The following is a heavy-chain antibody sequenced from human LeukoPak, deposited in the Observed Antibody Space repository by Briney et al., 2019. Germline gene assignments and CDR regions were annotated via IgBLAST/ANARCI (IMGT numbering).Heavy chain of an antibody. J-gene: IGHJ4*02. Sequence: GASVKVSRKASGYTFTDYYMHWVQQAPGKGLEWMGRVDPEDGETIYAEKFQGRVTITADTSTDTAYMELSSLRSEDTAVYYCACGSSNPGKYFDYWGQGTLVTVSS. CDR2: VDPEDGET. CDR1: GYTFTDYY. V-gene: IGHV1-69-2*01. CDR3: ACGSSNPGKYFDY. D-gene: IGHD1-26*01.